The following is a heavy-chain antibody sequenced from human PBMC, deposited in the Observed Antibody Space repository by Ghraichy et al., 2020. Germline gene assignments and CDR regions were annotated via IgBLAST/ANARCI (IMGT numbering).Heavy chain of an antibody. Sequence: GESLNISCAASGFTFTAYTMNWVRQAPGKGLEWVSAIKTTDDVYYADSVKGRFTISRDNAKNSLYLQMSSLRAEDTALYYCARGYSGFDYWGQGTLVTVSS. CDR1: GFTFTAYT. V-gene: IGHV3-69-1*01. D-gene: IGHD5-12*01. CDR2: IKTTDDV. J-gene: IGHJ4*02. CDR3: ARGYSGFDY.